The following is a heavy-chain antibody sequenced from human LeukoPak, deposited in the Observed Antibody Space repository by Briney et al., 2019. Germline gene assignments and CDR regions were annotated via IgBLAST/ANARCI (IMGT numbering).Heavy chain of an antibody. D-gene: IGHD6-19*01. Sequence: PGGSLRLSCAASGFTFSSYEINWVRQAPGRGLEWVSYVIISGTTIYYAQSVNGRFTISRDNAKNALYLQMNSLRAEDTAVYYCAREAAGYSSGWPDYWGQGTLVTVSS. CDR1: GFTFSSYE. J-gene: IGHJ4*02. CDR2: VIISGTTI. V-gene: IGHV3-48*03. CDR3: AREAAGYSSGWPDY.